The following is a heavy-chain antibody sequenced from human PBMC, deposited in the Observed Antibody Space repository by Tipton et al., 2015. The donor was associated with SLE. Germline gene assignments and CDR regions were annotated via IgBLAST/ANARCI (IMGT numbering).Heavy chain of an antibody. V-gene: IGHV3-49*03. D-gene: IGHD5-18*01. Sequence: SLRLSCTASGFTFGDYAMSWIRQAPGKGLEWVGFIRSKAYGATTEYAASLKGRFTISIDDSNSIAYLHMNSLKIEDTAVYYCARGAMVTWYSDYWGQGTLVTVSS. CDR1: GFTFGDYA. CDR2: IRSKAYGATT. J-gene: IGHJ4*02. CDR3: ARGAMVTWYSDY.